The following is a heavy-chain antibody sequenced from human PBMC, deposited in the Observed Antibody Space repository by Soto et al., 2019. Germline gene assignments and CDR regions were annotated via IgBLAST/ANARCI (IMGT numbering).Heavy chain of an antibody. CDR2: IYPGDSDT. J-gene: IGHJ4*02. CDR3: ARVVAGTPYFDY. V-gene: IGHV5-51*01. CDR1: GYSFSSFW. D-gene: IGHD6-19*01. Sequence: LGESLKISCKASGYSFSSFWIGWVRQMPGKGLEWMGIIYPGDSDTRYSPSFQGQVTISADKSISTAYLQWSSLKASDTAMYYRARVVAGTPYFDYWGQGTLVTVSS.